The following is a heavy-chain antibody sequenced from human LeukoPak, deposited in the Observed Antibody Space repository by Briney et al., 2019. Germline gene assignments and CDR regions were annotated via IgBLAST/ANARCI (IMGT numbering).Heavy chain of an antibody. J-gene: IGHJ4*02. CDR2: ISGSGGST. CDR3: AKLASVVVTAITDY. CDR1: GFTFSSYA. Sequence: GGSLRLSCAASGFTFSSYAMSWVRQAPGKGLEWVSAISGSGGSTYYADSVKGRFTISRDNSKNTPYLQMNSLRAEDTAVYYCAKLASVVVTAITDYWGQGTLVTVSS. V-gene: IGHV3-23*01. D-gene: IGHD2-21*02.